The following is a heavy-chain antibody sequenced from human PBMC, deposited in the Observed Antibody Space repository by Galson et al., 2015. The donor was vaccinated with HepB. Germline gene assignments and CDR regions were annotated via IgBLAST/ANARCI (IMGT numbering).Heavy chain of an antibody. CDR1: GYTFTNFD. J-gene: IGHJ4*02. CDR3: ARGSPFDY. CDR2: ISAYNGNT. V-gene: IGHV1-18*01. Sequence: SVKVSCKASGYTFTNFDISWVRQAPGQGLEWMGWISAYNGNTNYAQKLQDRVTMTTDTSTSTAYMELRSLRSDDTAVYYCARGSPFDYWGQGTLVTVSS.